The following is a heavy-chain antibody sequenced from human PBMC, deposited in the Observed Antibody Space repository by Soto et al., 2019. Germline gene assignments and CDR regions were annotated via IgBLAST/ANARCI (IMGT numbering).Heavy chain of an antibody. Sequence: EVQLLESGGGLVQPGGSLRLSCAASGFTFSNYAMNWVRQAPGKGLEWVSVISGSGGSTYYADSVKGRFTISRDNSKNTLYLQMNSLRAEDTAVYYCARGSSSWYFDYWGQGTLVTVSS. D-gene: IGHD6-13*01. CDR3: ARGSSSWYFDY. J-gene: IGHJ4*02. CDR2: ISGSGGST. CDR1: GFTFSNYA. V-gene: IGHV3-23*01.